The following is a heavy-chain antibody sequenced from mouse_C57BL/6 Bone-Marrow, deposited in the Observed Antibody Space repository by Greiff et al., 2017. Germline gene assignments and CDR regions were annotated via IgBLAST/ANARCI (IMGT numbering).Heavy chain of an antibody. D-gene: IGHD2-3*01. CDR1: GFTFSDYG. V-gene: IGHV5-17*01. CDR3: ARGRWLPYYAMDY. Sequence: EVMLVESGGGLVKPGGSLKLSCAASGFTFSDYGMHWVRQAPEKGLEWVAYISSGSSTIYYADTVKGRFTISRDNDKNTLFLLMTSLRSEDTARYYCARGRWLPYYAMDYWGQGTSVTVSS. J-gene: IGHJ4*01. CDR2: ISSGSSTI.